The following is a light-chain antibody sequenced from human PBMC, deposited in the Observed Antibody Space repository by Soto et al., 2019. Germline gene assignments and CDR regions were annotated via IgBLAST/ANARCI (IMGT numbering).Light chain of an antibody. CDR2: GAS. Sequence: EIVMTQSPATLSVSPGERATLSCRASQSVSSNLAWYQQKPGQAPRLLIYGASTRATGIPARFSGSGSATEFTLTISSMQSEDVAVYYCQQYNNWPPYTFGQGTKLEIK. V-gene: IGKV3-15*01. J-gene: IGKJ2*01. CDR3: QQYNNWPPYT. CDR1: QSVSSN.